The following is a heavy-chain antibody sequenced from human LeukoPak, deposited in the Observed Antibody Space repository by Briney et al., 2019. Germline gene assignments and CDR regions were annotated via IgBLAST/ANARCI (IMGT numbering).Heavy chain of an antibody. CDR3: ARYSGTFRRFDY. J-gene: IGHJ4*02. Sequence: GGSLRLSCAASGFSYYTSWMSWVRQAPGKGLEWVANIKEDGSEKYYVDSVKGRFTISRDNAKNSLYLQMDRLRAEDTAVYYCARYSGTFRRFDYWGQGSLIPVSS. V-gene: IGHV3-7*01. CDR1: GFSYYTSW. D-gene: IGHD1-26*01. CDR2: IKEDGSEK.